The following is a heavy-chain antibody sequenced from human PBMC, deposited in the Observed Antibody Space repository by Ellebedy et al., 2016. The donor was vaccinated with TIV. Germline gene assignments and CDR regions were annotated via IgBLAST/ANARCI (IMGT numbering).Heavy chain of an antibody. D-gene: IGHD1-14*01. V-gene: IGHV4-59*01. Sequence: MPSETLSLTCTFTVSGGSISSYYWTWIRQPPGQGLEWIGYIYYTGSTNYNPSLKSRLTISVDTSKNQFSLKLSSVTAADTAVYYCASGPNQDFFDYWGQGTLVTVSS. J-gene: IGHJ4*02. CDR2: IYYTGST. CDR1: GGSISSYY. CDR3: ASGPNQDFFDY.